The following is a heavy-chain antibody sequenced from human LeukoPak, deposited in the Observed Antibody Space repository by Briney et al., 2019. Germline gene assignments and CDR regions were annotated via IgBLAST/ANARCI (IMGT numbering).Heavy chain of an antibody. CDR2: IIPIFGTA. CDR3: ARECYDSNGYHNWFDP. V-gene: IGHV1-69*13. Sequence: ASVKVSCKASGGTFSSYAISWVRQAPGQGLEWMGGIIPIFGTANYAQKFQGRVTITADESTSTAYMELSSLRSEDTAVYYCARECYDSNGYHNWFDPWGQGTLVTVSS. J-gene: IGHJ5*02. CDR1: GGTFSSYA. D-gene: IGHD3-22*01.